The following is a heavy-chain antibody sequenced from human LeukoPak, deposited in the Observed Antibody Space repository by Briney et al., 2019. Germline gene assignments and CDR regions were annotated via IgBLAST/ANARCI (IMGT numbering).Heavy chain of an antibody. CDR2: INHSGST. CDR1: GGSFSGYC. D-gene: IGHD3-16*02. CDR3: ARGEYYDYVWGSYRSVDY. V-gene: IGHV4-34*01. J-gene: IGHJ4*02. Sequence: PSETLSLTSAVYGGSFSGYCWSWIRQSPGKGLEWIGEINHSGSTNYNPSLKSRVTISVDTSKNQFSLKLSSVTAADTAVYYCARGEYYDYVWGSYRSVDYWGQGTLVTVSS.